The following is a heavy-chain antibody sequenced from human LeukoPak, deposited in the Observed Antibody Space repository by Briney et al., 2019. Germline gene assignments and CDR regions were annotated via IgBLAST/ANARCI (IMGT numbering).Heavy chain of an antibody. CDR3: ARDNSVRDEAWWFNP. Sequence: SVKVSCKASGGTFSSYAISWVRQAPGQGLEWMGGINPIFGTANYAQKFQGRVTLTRDMSTSTDYLELSSLGSEDTAVYYCARDNSVRDEAWWFNPWGQGTLVTVSS. D-gene: IGHD5-24*01. CDR2: INPIFGTA. CDR1: GGTFSSYA. J-gene: IGHJ5*02. V-gene: IGHV1-69*05.